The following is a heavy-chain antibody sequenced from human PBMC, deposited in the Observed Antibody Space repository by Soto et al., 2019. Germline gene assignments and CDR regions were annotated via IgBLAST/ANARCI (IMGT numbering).Heavy chain of an antibody. J-gene: IGHJ6*02. CDR1: GFTFSSYA. CDR2: ISGSGGST. CDR3: AKAGIVPHPMYYYHGMDV. D-gene: IGHD2-2*01. Sequence: LRLSCAASGFTFSSYAMSWVRQAPGKGLEWVSAISGSGGSTYYADSVKGRFTISRDNSKNTLYLQMNSLRAEDTAVYYCAKAGIVPHPMYYYHGMDVWGQGTSVTVS. V-gene: IGHV3-23*01.